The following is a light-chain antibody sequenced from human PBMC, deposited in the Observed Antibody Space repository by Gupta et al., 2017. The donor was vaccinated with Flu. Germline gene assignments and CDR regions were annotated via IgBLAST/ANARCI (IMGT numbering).Light chain of an antibody. CDR3: QHRRDSIT. CDR2: DAS. V-gene: IGKV3-11*01. CDR1: QSIRSF. J-gene: IGKJ4*01. Sequence: EIVLTQSPATLSLSPGERATLSCRASQSIRSFLAWYQQKPGQAPRLLIYDASNRATGIPARFSGSGSGTDFTLSSSSRETEDFAVYYWQHRRDSITFGGGTRLEI.